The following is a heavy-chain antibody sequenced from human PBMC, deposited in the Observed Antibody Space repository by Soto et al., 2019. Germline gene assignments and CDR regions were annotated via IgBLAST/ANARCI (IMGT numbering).Heavy chain of an antibody. CDR3: ARGDYCDISGPFSDAFDV. J-gene: IGHJ3*01. V-gene: IGHV3-7*04. Sequence: GGSLRLSCAASGFTFSRYWMSWVRQAPGKGLEWVANIKEDGSQKWYVDSVKGRFTISRDNAKNSLFLQINSLRVEDTAIYYCARGDYCDISGPFSDAFDVWGQGTMVTVSS. CDR1: GFTFSRYW. CDR2: IKEDGSQK. D-gene: IGHD3-22*01.